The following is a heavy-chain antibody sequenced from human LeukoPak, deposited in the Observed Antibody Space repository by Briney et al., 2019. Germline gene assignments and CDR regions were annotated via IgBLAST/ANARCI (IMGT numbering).Heavy chain of an antibody. V-gene: IGHV4-59*01. CDR1: GGSISSYY. D-gene: IGHD3-9*01. J-gene: IGHJ6*02. CDR3: ASGGYFDWLLPTYYYYYGMDV. Sequence: SETLSLTCTVSGGSISSYYWSWIRQPPGKGLEWIGYIYYSGSTNYNPSLKSRVTISVDTSKNQFSLKLSSVTAADTAVYYCASGGYFDWLLPTYYYYYGMDVWGQGTTVTVSS. CDR2: IYYSGST.